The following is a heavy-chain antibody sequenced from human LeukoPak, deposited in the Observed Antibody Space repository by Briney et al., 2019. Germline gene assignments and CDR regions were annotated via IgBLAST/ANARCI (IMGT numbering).Heavy chain of an antibody. J-gene: IGHJ4*02. CDR1: GFTFNTYS. Sequence: GGSLRLSCAASGFTFNTYSMNWVRQAPGKGLEWVSSISSSSSYVYYADSVKGRFTISRDNAKDSLYLQMNSLRAEDTAVYYCARVDYSDDILTHYPSFDYWGQGTLVTVSS. CDR2: ISSSSSYV. D-gene: IGHD3-9*01. V-gene: IGHV3-21*01. CDR3: ARVDYSDDILTHYPSFDY.